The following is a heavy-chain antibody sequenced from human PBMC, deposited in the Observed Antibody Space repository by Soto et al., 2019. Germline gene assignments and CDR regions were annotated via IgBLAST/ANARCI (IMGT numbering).Heavy chain of an antibody. CDR3: ARVNLQWLVVWFDP. Sequence: QVQLQQWGAGLLKPSETLSLTCAVYGGSFSGYYWSWIRQPPGKGLEWIGEINHSGSTNYNPSLKSRVTISVDTSKNQFSRKLSSVTAADTAVYYCARVNLQWLVVWFDPWGQGSLVTGSS. V-gene: IGHV4-34*01. J-gene: IGHJ5*02. CDR1: GGSFSGYY. D-gene: IGHD6-19*01. CDR2: INHSGST.